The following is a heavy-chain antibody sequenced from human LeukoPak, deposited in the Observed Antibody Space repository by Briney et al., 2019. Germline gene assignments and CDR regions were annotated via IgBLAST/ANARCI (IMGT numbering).Heavy chain of an antibody. CDR3: ARGKTSLWFGELLSYDY. CDR1: GYTFTSYG. V-gene: IGHV1-18*01. D-gene: IGHD3-10*01. J-gene: IGHJ4*02. Sequence: ASVKVSCKASGYTFTSYGISWVRQAPGQGLEWMGWISAYNGNTNYAQKLQGRVTMTTDTSTSTAYMELRSLRSDDTAVYYCARGKTSLWFGELLSYDYWGQGTLVTVSS. CDR2: ISAYNGNT.